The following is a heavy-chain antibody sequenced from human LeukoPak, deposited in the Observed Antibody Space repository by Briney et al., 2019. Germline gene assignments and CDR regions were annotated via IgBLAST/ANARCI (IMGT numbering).Heavy chain of an antibody. Sequence: SETLSLTCAVYGGSFSGYYWSWIRQPPGKGLEWIGEINHSGSTNYNPSLKSRVTISVDTSKNQFSLKLSSVTAADTAVYYCARRRPGSGYYLGWFDPWGQGTLVTVSS. J-gene: IGHJ5*02. CDR2: INHSGST. CDR1: GGSFSGYY. V-gene: IGHV4-34*01. D-gene: IGHD3-22*01. CDR3: ARRRPGSGYYLGWFDP.